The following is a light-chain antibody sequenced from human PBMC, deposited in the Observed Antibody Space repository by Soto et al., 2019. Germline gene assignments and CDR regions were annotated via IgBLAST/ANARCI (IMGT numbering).Light chain of an antibody. CDR2: EVS. CDR1: SSDVGSYNY. J-gene: IGLJ1*01. V-gene: IGLV2-14*01. Sequence: QSALTQPASVSGSPGQSITISCTGTSSDVGSYNYVSWYQQHPGKAPKLMIYEVSDRPSGISSRFSGSKSGNTASLTISGLQTEDEADYYCSSYTSSSTLFGPGTKVNVL. CDR3: SSYTSSSTL.